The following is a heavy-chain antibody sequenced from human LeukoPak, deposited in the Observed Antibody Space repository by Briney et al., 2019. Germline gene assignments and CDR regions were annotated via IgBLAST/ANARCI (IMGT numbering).Heavy chain of an antibody. J-gene: IGHJ5*02. CDR3: ARDLHCSGGSCYSRWFDP. V-gene: IGHV1-69*01. CDR1: GGTFSSYA. D-gene: IGHD2-15*01. Sequence: SVKVSCKASGGTFSSYAISWVRQAPGQGLEWMGGIIPIFGTANYAQKFQGRVAITADESTSTAYMELSSLRSEDTAVYYCARDLHCSGGSCYSRWFDPWGQGTLVTVSS. CDR2: IIPIFGTA.